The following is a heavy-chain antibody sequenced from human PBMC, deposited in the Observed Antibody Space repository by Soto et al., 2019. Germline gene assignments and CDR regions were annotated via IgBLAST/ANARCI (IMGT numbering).Heavy chain of an antibody. Sequence: QVQRVQSGAEVKKPGASVKVSCKASGGTFSSYAISWVRQAPGQGLEWMGGIIPIFGTANYAQKFQGRVTITADESTSTAYMELSRLRSEDTAVYYCAREYQLLRNWFAPWGQGTLVTVSS. V-gene: IGHV1-69*12. CDR2: IIPIFGTA. J-gene: IGHJ5*02. CDR1: GGTFSSYA. D-gene: IGHD2-2*01. CDR3: AREYQLLRNWFAP.